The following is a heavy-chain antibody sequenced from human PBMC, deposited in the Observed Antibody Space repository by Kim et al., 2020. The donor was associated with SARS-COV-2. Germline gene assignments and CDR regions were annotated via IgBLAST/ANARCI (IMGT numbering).Heavy chain of an antibody. V-gene: IGHV5-51*01. J-gene: IGHJ4*02. D-gene: IGHD3-10*01. Sequence: SFQGQVTISADKSISTAYLQWSSLKASDTAMYYCARQGGSYYGSGSYFDYWGQGTLVTVSS. CDR3: ARQGGSYYGSGSYFDY.